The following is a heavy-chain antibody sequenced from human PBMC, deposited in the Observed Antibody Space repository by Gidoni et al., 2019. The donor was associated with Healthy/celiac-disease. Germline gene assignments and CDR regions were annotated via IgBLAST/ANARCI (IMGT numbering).Heavy chain of an antibody. D-gene: IGHD5-12*01. CDR3: ASQYSEMATIEYAFDI. CDR1: GGSISSSSYH. Sequence: QLQLQESGPGLVKPSETLSLTCTVSGGSISSSSYHWGWIRQPPGKGLEWIGSIYYSGSTYYNPSLKSRVTISVDTSKNQFSLKLSSVTAADTAVYYCASQYSEMATIEYAFDIWGQGTMVTVSS. V-gene: IGHV4-39*01. J-gene: IGHJ3*02. CDR2: IYYSGST.